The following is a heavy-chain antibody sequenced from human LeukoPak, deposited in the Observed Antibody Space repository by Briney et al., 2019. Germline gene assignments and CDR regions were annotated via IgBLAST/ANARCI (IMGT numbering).Heavy chain of an antibody. CDR2: MNPNSGNT. D-gene: IGHD3-22*01. V-gene: IGHV1-8*01. Sequence: ASVKVSCKASGYTFTSYDINWVRQATGQGLEWMGWMNPNSGNTGYAQKFQGRVTMTRNTSISTAYVELSSLRSEDTAVYYCARSAANYYDSSVSWFDPWGQGTLVTVSS. CDR3: ARSAANYYDSSVSWFDP. CDR1: GYTFTSYD. J-gene: IGHJ5*02.